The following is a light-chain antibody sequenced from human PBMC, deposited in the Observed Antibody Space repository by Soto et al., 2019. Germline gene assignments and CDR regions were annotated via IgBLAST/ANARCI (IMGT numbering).Light chain of an antibody. CDR2: DTS. Sequence: ENVLTQSPGTLSLSPGERATLSCRASQSVSIHLAWYQQKPGQAPRLLIYDTSTRATGIPARFSGSGSGTEFTLTISSLEPEDFAVYYCQQRSNWLTFGGGTKVDIK. CDR3: QQRSNWLT. J-gene: IGKJ4*01. CDR1: QSVSIH. V-gene: IGKV3-11*01.